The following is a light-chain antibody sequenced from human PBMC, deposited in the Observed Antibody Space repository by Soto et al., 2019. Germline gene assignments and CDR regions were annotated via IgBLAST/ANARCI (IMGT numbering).Light chain of an antibody. V-gene: IGKV3-20*01. Sequence: EIVLTQSPGTLSLSPGERATLSCRASQSVSSSYLAWYQQKPGQAPSLLIYGAFSRATGIPDRFSASGSGTDFTLTISRLEPEDFAVYYCQQYQIDWTFGQGTKVEIK. CDR3: QQYQIDWT. CDR1: QSVSSSY. CDR2: GAF. J-gene: IGKJ1*01.